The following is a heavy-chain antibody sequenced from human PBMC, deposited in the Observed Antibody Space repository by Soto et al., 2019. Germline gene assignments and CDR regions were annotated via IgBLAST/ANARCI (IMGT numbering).Heavy chain of an antibody. Sequence: ASVKVSCKASGYTFTRSGISWVRQAPGQGLEWMGWISTYNGDTNYAQTFQGRVTMTRNTSISTAYMELSSLRSEDTAVYYCARVRIAVAGYPRRRSNWFDPWGQGTLVTVSS. CDR1: GYTFTRSG. CDR3: ARVRIAVAGYPRRRSNWFDP. CDR2: ISTYNGDT. J-gene: IGHJ5*02. V-gene: IGHV1-18*01. D-gene: IGHD6-19*01.